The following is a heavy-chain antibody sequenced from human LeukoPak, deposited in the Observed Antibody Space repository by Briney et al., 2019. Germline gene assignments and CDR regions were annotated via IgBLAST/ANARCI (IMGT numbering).Heavy chain of an antibody. J-gene: IGHJ5*02. CDR2: INHPGST. CDR1: GVSINHYY. Sequence: SETLSLTCAVYGVSINHYYWTWTRQPPGKGLEWIGEINHPGSTNYNPSLKSRVTISIDTSKSQFSLKVNSVTAADTAVYYCAMLLYHSGRPGPWGQGTLVTVSS. D-gene: IGHD2/OR15-2a*01. V-gene: IGHV4-34*01. CDR3: AMLLYHSGRPGP.